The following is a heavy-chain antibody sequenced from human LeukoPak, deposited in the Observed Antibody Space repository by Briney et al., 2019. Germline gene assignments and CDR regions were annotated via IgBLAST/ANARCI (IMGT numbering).Heavy chain of an antibody. CDR3: ARNLIPEQLVLNF. D-gene: IGHD6-13*01. CDR1: GGSISSSPYY. V-gene: IGHV4-39*07. CDR2: IYYSGST. Sequence: SETLSLTCTVSGGSISSSPYYWGWIRQPPGKGLEWIGSIYYSGSTNYNPSLKSRVTMSVDTSKNQFSLNLRSVTPEDTAVYYCARNLIPEQLVLNFWGQGTLVTVSS. J-gene: IGHJ4*02.